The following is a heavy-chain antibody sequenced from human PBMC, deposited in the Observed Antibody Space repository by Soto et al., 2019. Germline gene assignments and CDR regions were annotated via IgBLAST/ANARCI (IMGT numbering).Heavy chain of an antibody. Sequence: QVQLVQSGAALKKPGASVNVSFKASGYTFTSYDSNWVRQATGQGLAWMGWMNPNSGNTGYAQKFQGRVTMTRNPSISTAYMELSILRSEDTAVYYCAREVTMIVDNWGQGTLVTVSS. CDR3: AREVTMIVDN. D-gene: IGHD3-22*01. J-gene: IGHJ4*02. CDR2: MNPNSGNT. V-gene: IGHV1-8*01. CDR1: GYTFTSYD.